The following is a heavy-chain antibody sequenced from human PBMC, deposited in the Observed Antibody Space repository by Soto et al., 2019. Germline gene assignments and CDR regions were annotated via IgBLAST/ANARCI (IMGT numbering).Heavy chain of an antibody. CDR1: GGSISSYY. Sequence: SETLSLTCTVSGGSISSYYWSWIRQPPGKGLEWIGYIYYSGSTNYNPSLKSRVTISVDTSKNQFSLKLSSVTAADTAVYYCARVIAVAGTVRYYYYGMDVWGQGTTVTVSS. D-gene: IGHD6-19*01. CDR2: IYYSGST. J-gene: IGHJ6*02. V-gene: IGHV4-59*01. CDR3: ARVIAVAGTVRYYYYGMDV.